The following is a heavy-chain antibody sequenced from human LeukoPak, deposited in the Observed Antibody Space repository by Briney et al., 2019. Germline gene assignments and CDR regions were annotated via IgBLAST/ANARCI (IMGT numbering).Heavy chain of an antibody. CDR1: GLTFSSYA. CDR2: ISGSGGST. J-gene: IGHJ4*02. Sequence: GGSLRLSCAASGLTFSSYAMRWVRQAPGKGLEWVSGISGSGGSTYYAGSVKGRFTISRDNSKNTLYLQMNSLRVEDTAVYYCAKNGGSQCYSHLDSWGQGTLVTVSS. D-gene: IGHD2-15*01. V-gene: IGHV3-23*01. CDR3: AKNGGSQCYSHLDS.